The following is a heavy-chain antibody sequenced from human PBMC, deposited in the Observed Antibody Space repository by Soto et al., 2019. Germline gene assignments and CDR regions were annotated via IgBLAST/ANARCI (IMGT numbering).Heavy chain of an antibody. Sequence: QVHLVQSGAEVKKPGASVKVSCKGSGYAFTTYGITWVRQAPGQGREWMGWISAHNGNTNYAQKLQGRVTVTRDPSTSTAYMELRSLRSDDTAVYYCARGRYGDYWGQGALVTVSS. CDR1: GYAFTTYG. CDR3: ARGRYGDY. D-gene: IGHD1-1*01. CDR2: ISAHNGNT. V-gene: IGHV1-18*01. J-gene: IGHJ4*02.